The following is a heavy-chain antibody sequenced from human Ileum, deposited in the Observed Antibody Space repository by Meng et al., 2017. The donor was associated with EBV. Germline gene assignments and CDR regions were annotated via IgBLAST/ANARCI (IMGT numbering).Heavy chain of an antibody. J-gene: IGHJ4*02. CDR3: TTYAEGAGGRGY. V-gene: IGHV4-30-4*01. CDR2: IYYSGST. Sequence: GPVSWKPSQTLSLTVAVSGGSISSGGYYWRCIRQPPGKGLEWIGYIYYSGSTYYNPSLRSRVAISVDTSKNQFSLRLDSVTAADTAVYYCTTYAEGAGGRGYWGPGTLVTASS. D-gene: IGHD2-15*01. CDR1: GGSISSGGYY.